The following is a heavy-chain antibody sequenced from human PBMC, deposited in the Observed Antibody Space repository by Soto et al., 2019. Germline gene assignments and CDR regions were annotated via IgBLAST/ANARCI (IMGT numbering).Heavy chain of an antibody. CDR3: ARTSGGEWLSSSGMDV. Sequence: PGESLKISCKGSGYSFTSYWIGWVRQMPGKGLEWMGIIYPGDSDTRYGPSFQGQVTISADKSISTAYLQWSSLKASDTAMYYCARTSGGEWLSSSGMDVWGQGTTVTVSS. CDR1: GYSFTSYW. J-gene: IGHJ6*02. D-gene: IGHD3-10*01. V-gene: IGHV5-51*01. CDR2: IYPGDSDT.